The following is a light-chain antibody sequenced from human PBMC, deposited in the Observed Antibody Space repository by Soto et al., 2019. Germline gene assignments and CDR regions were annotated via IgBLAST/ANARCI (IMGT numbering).Light chain of an antibody. CDR3: QQHFNGPIT. V-gene: IGKV3-11*01. CDR1: QSISKF. Sequence: DIVLTQSPGTLSFSPGERATLSCRASQSISKFLAWYQQKPGQAPSLFIYGASNRATGIPARFSGSGSGTDFTITISSLEPEDFEVYYCQQHFNGPITFGQGTRLEIK. J-gene: IGKJ5*01. CDR2: GAS.